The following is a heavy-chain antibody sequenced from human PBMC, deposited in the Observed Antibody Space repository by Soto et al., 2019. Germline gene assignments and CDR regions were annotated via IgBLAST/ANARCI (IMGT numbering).Heavy chain of an antibody. J-gene: IGHJ4*02. CDR3: ATVHNTSRSFNY. Sequence: GGSLRLSCAASGFTFSDYSMHWVRQAPGKGLEWVSTTGLSGRTTYYGDSVKGRFTVSRGNSRNTLDLQMSSLRAEDTAVYYCATVHNTSRSFNYWGRGTLVTVSS. V-gene: IGHV3-23*01. CDR1: GFTFSDYS. CDR2: TGLSGRTT. D-gene: IGHD1-20*01.